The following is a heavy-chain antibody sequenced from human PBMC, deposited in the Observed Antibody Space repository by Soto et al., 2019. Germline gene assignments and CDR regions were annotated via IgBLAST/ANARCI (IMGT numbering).Heavy chain of an antibody. CDR1: GYTFTGYY. Sequence: GASVKVSCKASGYTFTGYYMHWVRQAPGQGLEWMGWINPNSGGTNYAQKFQGRVTMTRDTSISTAYMELSRLRSDDTAVYYCARGGLGIFRCYYYGMDVWGQGTTVTVSS. D-gene: IGHD2-15*01. J-gene: IGHJ6*02. V-gene: IGHV1-2*02. CDR3: ARGGLGIFRCYYYGMDV. CDR2: INPNSGGT.